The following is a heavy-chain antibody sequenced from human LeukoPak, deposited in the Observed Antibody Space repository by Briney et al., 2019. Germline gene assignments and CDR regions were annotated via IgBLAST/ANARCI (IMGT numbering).Heavy chain of an antibody. J-gene: IGHJ4*02. Sequence: QPGGSLRLSCAASGFTFSSYEMNWVRQAPGKGLEWVSYISSSGSTIYYADSVKGRFTISRDNAKNTLYLQMNSLSAEDTAVYYCAKYIVATNSNLVAATRRYFDYWGQGTLVTVSS. CDR2: ISSSGSTI. D-gene: IGHD2-15*01. V-gene: IGHV3-48*03. CDR3: AKYIVATNSNLVAATRRYFDY. CDR1: GFTFSSYE.